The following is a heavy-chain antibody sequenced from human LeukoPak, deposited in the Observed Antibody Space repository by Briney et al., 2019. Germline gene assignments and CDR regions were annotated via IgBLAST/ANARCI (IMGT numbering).Heavy chain of an antibody. Sequence: PSETLSLTCTVSAGSISNAGYYWSWIPQHPGKGLERVGYIYYSGSTYYNPSLKTRVTISVDTSKNQFSLKLSSVTAADTAVYYCARDAEYYYGSGSYSSGIDVWGQGTTVTVSS. D-gene: IGHD3-10*01. V-gene: IGHV4-31*03. CDR2: IYYSGST. CDR1: AGSISNAGYY. J-gene: IGHJ6*02. CDR3: ARDAEYYYGSGSYSSGIDV.